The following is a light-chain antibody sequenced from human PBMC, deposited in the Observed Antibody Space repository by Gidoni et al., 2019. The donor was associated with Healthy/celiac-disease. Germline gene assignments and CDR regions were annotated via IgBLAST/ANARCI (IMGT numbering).Light chain of an antibody. CDR1: QNIDTW. CDR3: QHYSSYPWT. Sequence: DIQMTQSPSIVSASAGDRVTITCRASQNIDTWLAWYQQKPGKAPKVLIYKASALDSGVPSRFSGSGSGAEFTLTISSLQPDDFATYYCQHYSSYPWTFXQXTKVEIK. J-gene: IGKJ1*01. V-gene: IGKV1-5*03. CDR2: KAS.